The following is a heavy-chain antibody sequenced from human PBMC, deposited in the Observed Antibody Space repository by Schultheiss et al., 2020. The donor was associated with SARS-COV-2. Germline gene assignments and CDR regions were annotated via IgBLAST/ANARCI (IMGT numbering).Heavy chain of an antibody. Sequence: GSLRLSCTASGFTFGDYAMSWFRQAPGKGLEWVAVISYDGSNKYYADSVKGRFTISRDNSKNTLYLQMNSLRAEDTAVYYCAKDSANWGDCSSTSCYSNWFDPWGQGTLVTVSS. V-gene: IGHV3-30*04. CDR2: ISYDGSNK. D-gene: IGHD2-2*01. CDR3: AKDSANWGDCSSTSCYSNWFDP. J-gene: IGHJ5*02. CDR1: GFTFGDYA.